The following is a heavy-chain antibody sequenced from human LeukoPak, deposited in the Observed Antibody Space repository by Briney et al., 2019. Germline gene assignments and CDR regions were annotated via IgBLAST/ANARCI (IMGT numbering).Heavy chain of an antibody. V-gene: IGHV3-23*01. CDR2: ISGSAGRT. Sequence: GGSLRLSCAASGFTFSSYGMSWVRQAPGKGLEWVSAISGSAGRTYYADSVKGRFTIYRDNSKNTVYLQMNSLGAEDTAVYYCVQDWAWGAFGYWGQGTLVTVSS. CDR1: GFTFSSYG. CDR3: VQDWAWGAFGY. D-gene: IGHD7-27*01. J-gene: IGHJ4*02.